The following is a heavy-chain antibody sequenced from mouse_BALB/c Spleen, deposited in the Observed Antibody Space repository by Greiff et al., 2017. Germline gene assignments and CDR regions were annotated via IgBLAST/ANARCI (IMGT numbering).Heavy chain of an antibody. J-gene: IGHJ4*01. CDR2: IDPANGNT. CDR3: ARGVVAYYYAMDY. D-gene: IGHD1-1*01. CDR1: GFNIKDTY. Sequence: EVQRVESGAELVKPGASVKLSCTASGFNIKDTYMHWVKQRPEQGLEWIGRIDPANGNTKYDPKFPGKATITADTSSNTAYLQLSSLTSEDTAVYYCARGVVAYYYAMDYWGQGTSVTVSS. V-gene: IGHV14-3*02.